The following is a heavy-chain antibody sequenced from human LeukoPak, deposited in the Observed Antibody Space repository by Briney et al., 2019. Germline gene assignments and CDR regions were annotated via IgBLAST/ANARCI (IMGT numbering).Heavy chain of an antibody. D-gene: IGHD3-22*01. V-gene: IGHV4-39*07. CDR2: IYYTGTA. CDR3: ARLRFYYDSSGYNYFDY. J-gene: IGHJ4*02. CDR1: GGSISFHY. Sequence: PSETLSLTCTVSGGSISFHYWGWIRQPPGKGLEWIGNIYYTGTAYHNPSLKSRVTISLDTSKSHFSLNLSSVTAADTAIYYCARLRFYYDSSGYNYFDYWGPGTLITVSS.